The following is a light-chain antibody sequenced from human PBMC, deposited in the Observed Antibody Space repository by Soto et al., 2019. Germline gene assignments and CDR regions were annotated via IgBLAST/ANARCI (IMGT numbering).Light chain of an antibody. CDR1: SSDVGGYNY. CDR3: SSYGGGNNLL. J-gene: IGLJ2*01. CDR2: EVT. V-gene: IGLV2-8*01. Sequence: QSALTQPPSASGSPGQSVTISCTGTSSDVGGYNYVSWYQQHPGKAPKLMIYEVTKRPSGVPDRCSCSKSANTASLTVSGLQAEDEADYYCSSYGGGNNLLFGGGTKLTVL.